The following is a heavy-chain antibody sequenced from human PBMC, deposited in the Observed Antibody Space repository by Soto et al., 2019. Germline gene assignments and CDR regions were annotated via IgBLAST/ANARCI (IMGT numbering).Heavy chain of an antibody. Sequence: GASVKVSCKASGYTFTSYVISWVRQAPGQGLEWMGWISAYNGNTNYAQKLQGRVTMTTDTSTSTAYMELRSLRSDDTAVYYCARDYRGWEPAAMIRGWYYYYGMDVWGQGTTVTVSS. CDR3: ARDYRGWEPAAMIRGWYYYYGMDV. J-gene: IGHJ6*02. D-gene: IGHD2-2*01. V-gene: IGHV1-18*01. CDR2: ISAYNGNT. CDR1: GYTFTSYV.